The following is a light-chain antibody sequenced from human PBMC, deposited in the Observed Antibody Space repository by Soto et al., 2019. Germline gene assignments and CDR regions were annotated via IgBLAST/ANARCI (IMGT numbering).Light chain of an antibody. CDR2: DAS. J-gene: IGKJ1*01. Sequence: DIQMTQSPSTLSASVGDRVTITCRASHNIYSRLAWYQQKPGKAPRLLIHDASSLESGVPARFSGSGSGTEFTLSISSLQPDDFATYYCQQYNDYWTFGQGTKVEIK. CDR3: QQYNDYWT. CDR1: HNIYSR. V-gene: IGKV1-5*01.